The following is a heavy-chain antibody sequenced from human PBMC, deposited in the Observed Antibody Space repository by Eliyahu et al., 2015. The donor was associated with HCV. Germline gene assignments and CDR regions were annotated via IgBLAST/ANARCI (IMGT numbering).Heavy chain of an antibody. J-gene: IGHJ4*02. V-gene: IGHV3-9*01. CDR1: GFAFXXYP. Sequence: EVHLVESGGGLVEPGRSLRLSCAASGFAFXXYPMHWVRQAPGKGLEWVSRINFNSGNIAYADSVKGRFTISRDDAKNSLYLQMNSLRAEDTALYYCARAYCGGGSCYHGAFDYWGQGTLVTVSS. D-gene: IGHD2-15*01. CDR2: INFNSGNI. CDR3: ARAYCGGGSCYHGAFDY.